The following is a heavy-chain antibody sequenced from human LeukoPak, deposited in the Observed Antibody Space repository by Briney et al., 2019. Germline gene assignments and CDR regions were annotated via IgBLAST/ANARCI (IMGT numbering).Heavy chain of an antibody. J-gene: IGHJ4*02. CDR1: GGSISSGGYS. D-gene: IGHD1-26*01. CDR2: IYTSGST. CDR3: ARDSGSYFDY. V-gene: IGHV4-61*02. Sequence: SETLSLTCTVSGGSISSGGYSWSWIRQPAGEGLEWIGRIYTSGSTNYNPSLKSRVTMSVDTSKNQFSLKLSSVTAADTAVYYCARDSGSYFDYWGQGTLVTVSS.